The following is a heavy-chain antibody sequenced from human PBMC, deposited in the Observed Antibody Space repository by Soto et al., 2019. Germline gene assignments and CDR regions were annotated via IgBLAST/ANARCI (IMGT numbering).Heavy chain of an antibody. CDR2: MNPNRGNT. CDR1: GYTFTSYD. J-gene: IGHJ6*03. V-gene: IGHV1-8*01. Sequence: ASVKVSCKASGYTFTSYDINWGRQATGQGLEWMGWMNPNRGNTGYAQKFQRRAAMTRNTSISTAYMELSSLRSEDTAVYYCARGGAPYCTNGVCYSRNYYYYYYYMYVWGKGTTVTVS. CDR3: ARGGAPYCTNGVCYSRNYYYYYYYMYV. D-gene: IGHD2-8*01.